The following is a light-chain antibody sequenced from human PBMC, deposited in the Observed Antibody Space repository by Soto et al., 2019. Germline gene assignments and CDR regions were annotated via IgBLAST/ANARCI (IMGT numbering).Light chain of an antibody. CDR2: DVN. CDR3: SSYADSYVL. Sequence: QSVLTQPRSVSGSPGQSVAISCTGTISDVGGYNYVSWYQQHPGKAPKLIIYDVNKRPSGVPDRFSGSKSGNTASLTISGLQAEDEADYYCSSYADSYVLLGGGTKLTVL. CDR1: ISDVGGYNY. V-gene: IGLV2-11*01. J-gene: IGLJ2*01.